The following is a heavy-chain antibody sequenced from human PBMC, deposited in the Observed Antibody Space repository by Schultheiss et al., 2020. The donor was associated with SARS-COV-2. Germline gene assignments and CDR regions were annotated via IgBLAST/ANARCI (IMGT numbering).Heavy chain of an antibody. CDR1: GFTFSSYW. Sequence: GESLKISCAASGFTFSSYWMHWVRQAPGKGLVWVSRINSDGSSTSYADSVKGRFTISKDNAKNTLYLQMNSLRAEDTAVYYCARAARSSSYDYWGQGTLVTVSS. CDR2: INSDGSST. J-gene: IGHJ4*02. V-gene: IGHV3-74*01. CDR3: ARAARSSSYDY. D-gene: IGHD6-6*01.